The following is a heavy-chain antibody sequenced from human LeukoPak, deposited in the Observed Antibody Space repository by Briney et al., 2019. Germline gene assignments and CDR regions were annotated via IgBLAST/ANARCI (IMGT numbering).Heavy chain of an antibody. CDR1: GFTFDDYG. CDR3: AKDGGWGHDYGDYPFDY. CDR2: RNGGST. J-gene: IGHJ4*02. Sequence: SGGSLRLSCAASGFTFDDYGMSWVRQAPGKGLEWVSGRNGGSTGYADSVKGRFTISRDNSKNSLYLQMNSLRAEDTALYYCAKDGGWGHDYGDYPFDYWGQGTLVTVSS. V-gene: IGHV3-20*04. D-gene: IGHD4-17*01.